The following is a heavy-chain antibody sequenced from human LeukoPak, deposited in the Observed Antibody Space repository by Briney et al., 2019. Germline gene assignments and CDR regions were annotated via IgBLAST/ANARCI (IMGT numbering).Heavy chain of an antibody. Sequence: GGSLRLSCAASGFTFSSYGMHWVRQGPGKGLQWVALISYDGSTRSYTDSVKGRSTISRDNSKNTLYLQMSSLRDEDTAIYYCAKEACTSTACYAPFEFWGQGTLVTVSS. CDR3: AKEACTSTACYAPFEF. V-gene: IGHV3-30*18. CDR2: ISYDGSTR. J-gene: IGHJ4*02. D-gene: IGHD2-2*01. CDR1: GFTFSSYG.